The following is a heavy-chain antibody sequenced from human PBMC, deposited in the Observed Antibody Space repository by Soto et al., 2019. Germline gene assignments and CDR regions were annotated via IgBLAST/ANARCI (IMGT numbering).Heavy chain of an antibody. CDR2: ISAYNGNT. D-gene: IGHD2-21*02. J-gene: IGHJ6*02. V-gene: IGHV1-18*04. CDR3: ASHTYCGGDCYRPYYYGMDV. CDR1: GYTFTSYG. Sequence: ASVKVSCKASGYTFTSYGISWVRQAPGQGLEWMGWISAYNGNTNYAQKLQGRVTMTTDTSTSTAYMELRSLRSDETAVYYCASHTYCGGDCYRPYYYGMDVWGQGTTVIVSS.